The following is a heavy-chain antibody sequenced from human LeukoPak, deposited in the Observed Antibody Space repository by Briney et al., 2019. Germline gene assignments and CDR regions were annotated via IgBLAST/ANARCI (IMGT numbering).Heavy chain of an antibody. CDR1: GFTFSNYA. D-gene: IGHD2-15*01. Sequence: GGSLRLSCQASGFTFSNYAMSWVRQAPGKGLEWVSSINPDDGGSFFANSVKGRFTISRDDSRSVVYLQMNSLRAEDTVAYYCARSGVATCHYWGQGILVTVSS. CDR2: INPDDGGS. V-gene: IGHV3-23*01. CDR3: ARSGVATCHY. J-gene: IGHJ4*02.